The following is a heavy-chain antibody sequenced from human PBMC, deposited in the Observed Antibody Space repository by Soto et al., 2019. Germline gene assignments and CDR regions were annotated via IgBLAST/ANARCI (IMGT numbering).Heavy chain of an antibody. V-gene: IGHV3-15*07. CDR3: NTYYDFGGGHPPL. CDR2: IKSKPDGETT. D-gene: IGHD3-3*01. Sequence: QLVESGGGLVKPGGSLALSCAGSGFAFTNVWLHWVRQAPGKGLEWVGRIKSKPDGETTDYAAPVKGRFTISRDDSTNTLYLQMNSLQTEDSGLYSCNTYYDFGGGHPPLWGQGTLVTVSS. J-gene: IGHJ4*02. CDR1: GFAFTNVW.